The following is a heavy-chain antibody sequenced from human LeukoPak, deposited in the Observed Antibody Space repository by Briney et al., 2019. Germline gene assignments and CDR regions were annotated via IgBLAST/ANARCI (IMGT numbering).Heavy chain of an antibody. Sequence: SETLSLTCTVSGGSISSGGYYWGWIRQPPGKGLEWIGSIYSIGNTYYNPSLKSRVSISVDTSKNQFSLKMNSVTAADTALYYCARQPALSYCSSATCWFDAWGQGTLVTVSS. CDR1: GGSISSGGYY. V-gene: IGHV4-39*01. CDR3: ARQPALSYCSSATCWFDA. CDR2: IYSIGNT. J-gene: IGHJ5*02. D-gene: IGHD2-2*01.